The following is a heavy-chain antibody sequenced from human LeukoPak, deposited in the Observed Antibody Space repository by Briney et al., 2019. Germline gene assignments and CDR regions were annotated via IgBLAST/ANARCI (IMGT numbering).Heavy chain of an antibody. V-gene: IGHV4-39*07. CDR2: VFYTGNT. CDR3: AKDFHGYCSGGSCYSGGWFDP. J-gene: IGHJ5*02. CDR1: GGSISTTAYY. Sequence: SETLSLTCTVPGGSISTTAYYWGWIRQPPGKGLEWIGSVFYTGNTFYNPSLQSRVTISVDTSKNHFSLKLSSVTAADTAVYYCAKDFHGYCSGGSCYSGGWFDPWGQGTLVTVSS. D-gene: IGHD2-15*01.